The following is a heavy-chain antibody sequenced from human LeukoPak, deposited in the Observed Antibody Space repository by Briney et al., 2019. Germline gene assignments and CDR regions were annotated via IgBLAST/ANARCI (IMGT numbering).Heavy chain of an antibody. CDR2: IYYSGST. CDR3: ARDLLPYSGSYYDY. D-gene: IGHD1-26*01. J-gene: IGHJ4*02. Sequence: SETLSLTCTVSGGSISSYYWSWIRQPPGKGLEWSGYIYYSGSTNYNPSLKSRVTISVDTSKNQFSLKLSSVTAADTAVYYCARDLLPYSGSYYDYWGQGTLVTVSS. V-gene: IGHV4-59*01. CDR1: GGSISSYY.